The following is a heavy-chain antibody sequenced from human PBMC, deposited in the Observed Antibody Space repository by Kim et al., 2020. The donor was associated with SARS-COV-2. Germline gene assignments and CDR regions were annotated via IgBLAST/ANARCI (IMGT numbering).Heavy chain of an antibody. V-gene: IGHV1-18*01. Sequence: ASVKVSCKASGYTFTSYGISWVRQAPGQGLEWMGWISAYNGNTNYAQKLQGRVTMTTDTSTSTAYMELRSLRSDDTAVYYCARGAYYYDSSGYPYFQHWGQGTLVTVSS. J-gene: IGHJ1*01. CDR1: GYTFTSYG. CDR3: ARGAYYYDSSGYPYFQH. D-gene: IGHD3-22*01. CDR2: ISAYNGNT.